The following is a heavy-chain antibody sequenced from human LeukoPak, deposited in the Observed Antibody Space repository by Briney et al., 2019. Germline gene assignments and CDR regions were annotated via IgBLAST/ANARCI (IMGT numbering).Heavy chain of an antibody. D-gene: IGHD3-3*01. CDR3: ARQSYDFWSGYPHGWFDP. V-gene: IGHV4-31*03. Sequence: SQTLSLTCTVSGGSISSGGYYWSWIRQHPGKGLEWIGYIYYSGSTYYNPSLKSRVTISVDTSKNQFSLKLSSVTAADTAVYYCARQSYDFWSGYPHGWFDPWGQGTLVTVSS. J-gene: IGHJ5*02. CDR2: IYYSGST. CDR1: GGSISSGGYY.